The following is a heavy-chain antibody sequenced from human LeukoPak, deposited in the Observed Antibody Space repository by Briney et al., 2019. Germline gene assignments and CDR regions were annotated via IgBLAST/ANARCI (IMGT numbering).Heavy chain of an antibody. CDR3: ARLTMVRGVRDYNWFDP. J-gene: IGHJ5*02. D-gene: IGHD3-10*01. CDR1: GGSISDYY. Sequence: SETLSLTCTVSGGSISDYYWSWIRQPPGKGLEWIGNIYYSGSTYYNPSLKSRVTISVDTSKNQFSLRLSSVTAADTAVYYCARLTMVRGVRDYNWFDPWGQGTLVTVSS. V-gene: IGHV4-30-4*08. CDR2: IYYSGST.